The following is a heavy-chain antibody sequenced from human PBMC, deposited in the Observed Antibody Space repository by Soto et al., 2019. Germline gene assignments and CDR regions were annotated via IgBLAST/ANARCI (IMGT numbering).Heavy chain of an antibody. D-gene: IGHD3-22*01. V-gene: IGHV5-51*01. Sequence: GESLKISCKGSGYSFTSYWIGWVRQMPGKGLEWMGIIYPGDSDTRYGPSFQGQVTISADKSISTAYLQWSSLKASDTAMYYCARTNLGYYYDSSGYPLAFDIWGQGTMVTVSS. CDR1: GYSFTSYW. J-gene: IGHJ3*02. CDR3: ARTNLGYYYDSSGYPLAFDI. CDR2: IYPGDSDT.